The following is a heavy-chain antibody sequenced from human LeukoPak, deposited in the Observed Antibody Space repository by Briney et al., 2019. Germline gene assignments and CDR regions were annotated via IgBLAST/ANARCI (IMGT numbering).Heavy chain of an antibody. CDR1: GLTFSSYA. CDR2: ISSSSAYI. D-gene: IGHD1-26*01. CDR3: AREATGNDY. Sequence: PGGSLRLSCAASGLTFSSYAMNWVRQAPGKGLEWVSSISSSSAYIYYADSVKGRFTISRDNAKKSLYLQMNSLRDEDTAVYFCAREATGNDYWGQGTLVTVSS. V-gene: IGHV3-21*03. J-gene: IGHJ4*02.